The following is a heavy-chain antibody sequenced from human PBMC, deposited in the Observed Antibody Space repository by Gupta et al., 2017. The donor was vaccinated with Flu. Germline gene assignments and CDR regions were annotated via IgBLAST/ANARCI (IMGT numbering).Heavy chain of an antibody. Sequence: EVQLVESGGGLVQPGGSLRLSCSASGFKFSSYGIHWVRQAPGEGLEYVSAISAEAYTTYYAPSVKGRFTISRDNSKDTVYLQMSGLRSEDTALYYCVKDPGGFDGSGTRGFQHWGQGTLVTVSS. CDR1: GFKFSSYG. CDR3: VKDPGGFDGSGTRGFQH. V-gene: IGHV3-64D*06. D-gene: IGHD1-26*01. CDR2: ISAEAYTT. J-gene: IGHJ1*01.